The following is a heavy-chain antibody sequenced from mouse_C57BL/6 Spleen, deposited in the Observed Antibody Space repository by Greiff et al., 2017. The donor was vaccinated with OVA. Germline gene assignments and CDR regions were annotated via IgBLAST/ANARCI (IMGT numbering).Heavy chain of an antibody. D-gene: IGHD1-1*01. CDR3: ARSFITTVVDYAMDY. CDR2: INPNYGTT. V-gene: IGHV1-39*01. CDR1: GYSFTDYN. Sequence: EVQLQESGPELVKPGASVKISCKASGYSFTDYNMNWVKQSNGKSLEWIGVINPNYGTTSYNQKFKGKATLTVDQSSSTAYMQLNSLTSEDSAVYYCARSFITTVVDYAMDYWGQGTSVTVSS. J-gene: IGHJ4*01.